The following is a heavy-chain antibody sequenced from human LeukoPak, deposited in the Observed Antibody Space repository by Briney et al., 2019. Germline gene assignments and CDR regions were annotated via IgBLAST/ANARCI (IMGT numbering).Heavy chain of an antibody. CDR3: ARGSEYIAAAGNLDY. Sequence: SGGSLRLSCAASGFTFSSYSMNWVRQAPGKGLEWVSSISSSSSYIYYADSVKGRFTISRDNAKNSLYLQMNSLRAEDTAVYYCARGSEYIAAAGNLDYWGQGTLVTVSS. D-gene: IGHD6-13*01. V-gene: IGHV3-21*01. J-gene: IGHJ4*02. CDR2: ISSSSSYI. CDR1: GFTFSSYS.